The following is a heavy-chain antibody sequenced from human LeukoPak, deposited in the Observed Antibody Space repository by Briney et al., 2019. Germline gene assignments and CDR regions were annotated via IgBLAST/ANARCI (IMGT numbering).Heavy chain of an antibody. V-gene: IGHV3-23*05. CDR3: AKAKWGSYYYYGMDV. CDR1: GFVFRSYG. J-gene: IGHJ6*02. CDR2: IYTNGRDT. Sequence: GGSLRLSCAASGFVFRSYGMNWVRQAPGKGLEWVSGIYTNGRDTRYADSVKGRFTISRDNSKNTLYLQMSSLRAEDTAVYYCAKAKWGSYYYYGMDVWGQGTTVTVSS. D-gene: IGHD7-27*01.